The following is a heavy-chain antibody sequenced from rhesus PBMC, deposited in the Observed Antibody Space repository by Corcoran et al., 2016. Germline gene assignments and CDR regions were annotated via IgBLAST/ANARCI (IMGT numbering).Heavy chain of an antibody. CDR3: ASGLSSGWSLDY. D-gene: IGHD6S26*01. V-gene: IGHV4-122*02. CDR1: GGSISSGYYY. CDR2: ITYSGST. Sequence: QVQLQESGPGLVKPSETLSLTCAVSGGSISSGYYYWSWIRQPPGKGLEWIGYITYSGSTSYNPSLKSRVTISRDTSKNQFSLKLGSVTAADTAVYYCASGLSSGWSLDYWGQGVLVTVSS. J-gene: IGHJ4*01.